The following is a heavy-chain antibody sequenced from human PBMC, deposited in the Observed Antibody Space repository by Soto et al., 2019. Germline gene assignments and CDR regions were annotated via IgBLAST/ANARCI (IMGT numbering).Heavy chain of an antibody. CDR2: ISYDGSNK. J-gene: IGHJ3*02. V-gene: IGHV3-30*18. D-gene: IGHD4-17*01. Sequence: GGSLRLSCAASGFTFSSYGMHWVRQAPGKGLEWVAVISYDGSNKYYADSVKGRFTISRDNSKNTLYLQMNSLRAEDTAVYYCAKVFDRDGTDYGDYVGSAFDIWGQGTMVTVSS. CDR3: AKVFDRDGTDYGDYVGSAFDI. CDR1: GFTFSSYG.